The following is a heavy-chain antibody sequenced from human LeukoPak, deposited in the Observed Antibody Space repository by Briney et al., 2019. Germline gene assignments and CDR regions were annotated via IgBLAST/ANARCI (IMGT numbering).Heavy chain of an antibody. CDR2: IYSDNT. J-gene: IGHJ4*02. D-gene: IGHD3-22*01. Sequence: PGGPLRLSCTVSGFTVSSNSMSWVRQAPGKGLEWVSFIYSDNTHYSDSVKGRFTISRDNSKNTLYLQMNSLRAEDTAVYYCAKDRYDSSEGWIDYWGQGTLVTVSS. V-gene: IGHV3-66*03. CDR1: GFTVSSNS. CDR3: AKDRYDSSEGWIDY.